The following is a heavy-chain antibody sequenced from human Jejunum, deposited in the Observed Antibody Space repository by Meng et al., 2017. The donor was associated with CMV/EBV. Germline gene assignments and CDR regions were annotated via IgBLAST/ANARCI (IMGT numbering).Heavy chain of an antibody. V-gene: IGHV3-11*04. Sequence: ASGFTVSMNYMGWVRHAPGRGLEWVSYISSSSAAIYYAHSVKGRFTIFRNNAENSLYLQMNSLRPEDTATYYCARMVTDFHDAFDIWGQGTLVTVSS. CDR1: GFTVSMNY. D-gene: IGHD2-21*02. CDR3: ARMVTDFHDAFDI. J-gene: IGHJ3*02. CDR2: ISSSSAAI.